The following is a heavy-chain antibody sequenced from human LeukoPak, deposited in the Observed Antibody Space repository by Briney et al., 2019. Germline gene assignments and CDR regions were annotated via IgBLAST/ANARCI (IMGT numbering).Heavy chain of an antibody. D-gene: IGHD3-10*01. Sequence: SETLSLTCIVSGGSASRGNYCWSWIRQPRGRGLEWLGYIYYGGSTNYNPTLTSRVPISVDTSKNQFSLKLNSVTTADTAVYYCATAPRGRDTDWFAPWGEGTLVTVSS. J-gene: IGHJ5*02. CDR3: ATAPRGRDTDWFAP. CDR2: IYYGGST. CDR1: GGSASRGNYC. V-gene: IGHV4-61*01.